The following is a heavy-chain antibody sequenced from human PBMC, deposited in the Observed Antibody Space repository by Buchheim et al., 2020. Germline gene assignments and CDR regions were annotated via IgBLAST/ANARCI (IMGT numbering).Heavy chain of an antibody. D-gene: IGHD5-12*01. CDR1: GFTFSDYY. Sequence: QVQLVESGGGLVKPGGSLRLSCAASGFTFSDYYMSWIRQAPGKGLEWVSYISSSGSTIYYADSVKGRFTISRDNAKNSLYLQMNSLRAEDTAVYYCARVREYSGYDLIVPGGPAKYYYYGMDIWGQGTT. J-gene: IGHJ6*02. CDR2: ISSSGSTI. V-gene: IGHV3-11*01. CDR3: ARVREYSGYDLIVPGGPAKYYYYGMDI.